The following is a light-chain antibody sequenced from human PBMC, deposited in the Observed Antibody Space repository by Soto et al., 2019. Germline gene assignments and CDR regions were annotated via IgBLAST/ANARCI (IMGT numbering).Light chain of an antibody. CDR1: QSISGW. J-gene: IGKJ1*01. CDR2: DAS. V-gene: IGKV1-5*01. Sequence: DIQMTQSPPTLSASVGDRVTITCRASQSISGWLAWYQQKPGKAPKLLIYDASNLEGGVPSRFSGTVSGTEFTLTISSLQPEDFATYYCQQYNTYSQTFGQGTKVDIK. CDR3: QQYNTYSQT.